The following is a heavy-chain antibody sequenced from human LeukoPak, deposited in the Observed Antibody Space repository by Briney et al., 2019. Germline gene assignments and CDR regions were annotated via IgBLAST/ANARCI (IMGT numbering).Heavy chain of an antibody. Sequence: PGGSLRLSCAASGFTFSTYSMNWVRQAPGQGLEWFSYISSSSNTIYYADSVKGRFTISRDNAKDSLYLQMNSLRAEDTAVYYCARDRASWDAFDIWGQGTMVTVSS. J-gene: IGHJ3*02. D-gene: IGHD5-24*01. CDR3: ARDRASWDAFDI. CDR1: GFTFSTYS. V-gene: IGHV3-48*04. CDR2: ISSSSNTI.